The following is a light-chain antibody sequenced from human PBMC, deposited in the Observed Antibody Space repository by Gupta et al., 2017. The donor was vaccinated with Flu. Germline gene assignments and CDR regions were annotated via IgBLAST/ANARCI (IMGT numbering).Light chain of an antibody. V-gene: IGKV1-9*01. CDR2: GAS. CDR3: QQLTGYPFT. Sequence: DIQMTKTPSFLSASVGDRVSITCRASQGINEYLAWYQEKPGKAPKLMIYGASTLHSGVPSRFSGSGSGAEFTLTISSLQPEDFATYSCQQLTGYPFTFGPGTKVDLK. CDR1: QGINEY. J-gene: IGKJ3*01.